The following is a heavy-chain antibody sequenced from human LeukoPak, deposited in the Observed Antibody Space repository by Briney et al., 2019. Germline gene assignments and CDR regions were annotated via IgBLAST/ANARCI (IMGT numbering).Heavy chain of an antibody. CDR2: ISGSGGST. V-gene: IGHV3-23*01. Sequence: GGSLRLSCAASGFTFSSYAMSWVRQAPGKGLEWVSAISGSGGSTYYADSVKGRFTISRDNSKNTLYLQMNTLRADDTAVYYCAKGLTGSGTQNYYFDYWGQGTLVTVSS. CDR3: AKGLTGSGTQNYYFDY. D-gene: IGHD3-10*01. J-gene: IGHJ4*02. CDR1: GFTFSSYA.